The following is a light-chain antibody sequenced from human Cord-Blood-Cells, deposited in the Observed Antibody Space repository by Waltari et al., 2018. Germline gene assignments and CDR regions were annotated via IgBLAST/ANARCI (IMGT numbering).Light chain of an antibody. V-gene: IGLV2-11*01. CDR2: DVS. J-gene: IGLJ2*01. CDR3: CSYAGSSHVV. Sequence: QSALTQPRSMSGSHGKSVTISCSGTSRDVGGYNSVSWYQQHPGKAPKLMIYDVSKRPSGVPDRFSGSKSGNTTSLTISGLQAEDEADYYCCSYAGSSHVVFGGGTKLTVL. CDR1: SRDVGGYNS.